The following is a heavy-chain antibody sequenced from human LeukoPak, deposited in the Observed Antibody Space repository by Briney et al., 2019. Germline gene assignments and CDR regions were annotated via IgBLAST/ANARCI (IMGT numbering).Heavy chain of an antibody. CDR1: GYTFTSYG. CDR2: ISAYNGHT. CDR3: ARDKDLGAVAGTFDY. V-gene: IGHV1-18*04. Sequence: VASVKVSCKASGYTFTSYGFSWVRQAPGQGLEWMGWISAYNGHTNYAQKFQGRVTMTTDTSTSTGYMELRSLRSDDTAVYYCARDKDLGAVAGTFDYWGQGTLVTVSS. J-gene: IGHJ4*02. D-gene: IGHD6-19*01.